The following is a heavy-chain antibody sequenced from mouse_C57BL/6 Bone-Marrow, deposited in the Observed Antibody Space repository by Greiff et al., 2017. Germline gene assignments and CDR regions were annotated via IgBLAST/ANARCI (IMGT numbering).Heavy chain of an antibody. CDR3: ARRGSYYYGSSYGD. V-gene: IGHV1-64*01. CDR1: GYTFTSYW. Sequence: QVQLQQPGAELVKPGASVKLSCKASGYTFTSYWMHWVKQRPGQGLEWIGMIHPNSGSTNYNEKFKSKATLTVDKSSSTAYMQLSSLTSEDSAVYYCARRGSYYYGSSYGDWGQGTTLTGSS. CDR2: IHPNSGST. D-gene: IGHD1-1*01. J-gene: IGHJ2*01.